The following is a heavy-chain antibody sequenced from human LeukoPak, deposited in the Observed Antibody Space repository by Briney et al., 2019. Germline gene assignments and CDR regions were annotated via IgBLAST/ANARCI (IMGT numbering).Heavy chain of an antibody. J-gene: IGHJ6*02. Sequence: GGSLRLSCAASGFTFSNYWMHWVRQAPGKGLVWVSHINSDGSSTSYADSVKGRFTISRDNAKNSLYLQMNSLRAEDTAVYYCARILAVRGVNYYYGMDVWGQGTTVTVSS. CDR2: INSDGSST. CDR1: GFTFSNYW. CDR3: ARILAVRGVNYYYGMDV. D-gene: IGHD3-10*01. V-gene: IGHV3-74*01.